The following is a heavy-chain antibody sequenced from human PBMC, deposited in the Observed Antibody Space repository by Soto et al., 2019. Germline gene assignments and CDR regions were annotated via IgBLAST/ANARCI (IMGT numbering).Heavy chain of an antibody. CDR2: IYYSGST. CDR1: GGSINSSSYF. D-gene: IGHD6-19*01. J-gene: IGHJ5*02. Sequence: TLSLTCSVSGGSINSSSYFWGWVRQPPGKGLEWIGSIYYSGSTYYNPSLRSRVTISVDTSKNQFSLKLSSVTAADTAVFYCARHYSSGSRNWFDPWGQGTLVTSPQ. CDR3: ARHYSSGSRNWFDP. V-gene: IGHV4-39*01.